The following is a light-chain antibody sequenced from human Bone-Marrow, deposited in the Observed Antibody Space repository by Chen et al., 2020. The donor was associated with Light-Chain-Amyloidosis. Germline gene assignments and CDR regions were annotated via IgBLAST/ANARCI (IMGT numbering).Light chain of an antibody. V-gene: IGKV3-20*01. CDR3: QQYGTSPLT. J-gene: IGKJ4*01. CDR1: QTISSNY. Sequence: EIVLTQSPGTLSLSPGEGANLSCRASQTISSNYLTWSQQKFGQAPRLLIYGSSSRATGIPDRFTGSGSGTDCTLTINRLEPEDFAMYYCQQYGTSPLTFGGGTKVEIK. CDR2: GSS.